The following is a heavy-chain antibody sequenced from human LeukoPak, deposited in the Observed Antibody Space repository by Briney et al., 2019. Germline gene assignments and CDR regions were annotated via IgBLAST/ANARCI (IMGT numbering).Heavy chain of an antibody. J-gene: IGHJ4*02. CDR1: GGSISSYY. V-gene: IGHV4-59*12. CDR3: ARDGDTSVFDY. D-gene: IGHD3-10*01. Sequence: SETLSLTCTVSGGSISSYYWSWIRQPPGKGLEWIGYIYHSGSTYYNPSLKSRVTISVDRSKNQFSLKLSSVTAADTAVYYCARDGDTSVFDYWGQGTLVTVSS. CDR2: IYHSGST.